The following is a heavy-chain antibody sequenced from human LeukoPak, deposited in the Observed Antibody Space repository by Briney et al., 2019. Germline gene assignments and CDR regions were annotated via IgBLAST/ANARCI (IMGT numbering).Heavy chain of an antibody. V-gene: IGHV4-34*01. J-gene: IGHJ6*02. CDR1: GGSFSGYY. Sequence: SETLSLTCAVYGGSFSGYYWSWIRQPPGKGLEWIGEINHSGSTNYNPSLKSRVTISVDTSKNQFSLKLSSVTAADTAVYYCASFNRNYGMDVWGQGTTVTVSS. D-gene: IGHD3-16*02. CDR3: ASFNRNYGMDV. CDR2: INHSGST.